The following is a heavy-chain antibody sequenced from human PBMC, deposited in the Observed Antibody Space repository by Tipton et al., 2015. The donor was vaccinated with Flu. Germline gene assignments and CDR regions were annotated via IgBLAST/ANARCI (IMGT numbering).Heavy chain of an antibody. D-gene: IGHD2-2*02. J-gene: IGHJ5*02. CDR2: INHSGST. CDR1: GGSFSGYY. V-gene: IGHV4-34*01. Sequence: TLSLTCAVYGGSFSGYYWSWIRQPPGKGLEWIGEINHSGSTNYNPSLKSRVTISVDTSKNQFSLKLSSVTAADTAVYYCARGAQYSSYCSSTSCYITGHWFDPWDQGTLVTVSS. CDR3: ARGAQYSSYCSSTSCYITGHWFDP.